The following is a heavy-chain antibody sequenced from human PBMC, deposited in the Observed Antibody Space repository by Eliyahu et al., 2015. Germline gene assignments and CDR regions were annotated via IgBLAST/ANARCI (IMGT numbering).Heavy chain of an antibody. D-gene: IGHD5-24*01. V-gene: IGHV3-23*04. CDR2: ISASGIYI. J-gene: IGHJ3*02. CDR1: GXXFXNYV. CDR3: VKDSQSDDYNRAFEI. Sequence: EAXLVESGGGLVQPGGSLRLSCAXSGXXFXNYVXTWVRXAPGKGLEWVSTISASGIYIHYANSVQGRFTISRDNSKDTVSLQMNSLRAEDAAIYFCVKDSQSDDYNRAFEIWGQGTMVTVSS.